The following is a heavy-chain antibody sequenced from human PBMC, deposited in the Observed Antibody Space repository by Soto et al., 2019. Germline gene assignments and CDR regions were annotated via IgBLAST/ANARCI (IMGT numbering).Heavy chain of an antibody. CDR2: IYYSGST. Sequence: SETLSLTCTVSGGSISIYYWSWIRQPPGKGLEWIGYIYYSGSTNYNPSLKSRVTISVDTSKNQFSLKLSSVTAADTAVYYCARDRSSGWPDYWGQGTLVTVSS. CDR3: ARDRSSGWPDY. V-gene: IGHV4-59*01. D-gene: IGHD6-19*01. CDR1: GGSISIYY. J-gene: IGHJ4*02.